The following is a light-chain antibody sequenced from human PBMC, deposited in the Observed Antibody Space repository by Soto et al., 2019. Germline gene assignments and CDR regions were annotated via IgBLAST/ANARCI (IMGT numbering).Light chain of an antibody. V-gene: IGKV3-11*01. CDR1: QSVGNY. CDR3: QQRSNWPPLT. CDR2: DAS. Sequence: EIVLTQSPATLSLSPGERATLSCRASQSVGNYLAWYQQKPGQAPRLLIYDASNRATGIPARFSGSGSGTDFPLTISSLEPEDFAVYYCQQRSNWPPLTFGGGTKVEIK. J-gene: IGKJ4*01.